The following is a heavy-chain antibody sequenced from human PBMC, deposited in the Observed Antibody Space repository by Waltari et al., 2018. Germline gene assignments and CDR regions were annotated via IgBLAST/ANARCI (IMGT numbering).Heavy chain of an antibody. CDR2: IYYSGST. Sequence: QLQLQESGPGLVKPSETLSLTCTVSGGSISSSSYYWGWIRQPPGKGLGWMGSIYYSGSTDYNPSLKSRVTISVDTSKNQFSLKLSSVTAADTAVYYCASGEGQMATMDSWGYYYYYSYMDVWGKGTTVTVSS. CDR1: GGSISSSSYY. V-gene: IGHV4-39*01. J-gene: IGHJ6*03. D-gene: IGHD3-10*01. CDR3: ASGEGQMATMDSWGYYYYYSYMDV.